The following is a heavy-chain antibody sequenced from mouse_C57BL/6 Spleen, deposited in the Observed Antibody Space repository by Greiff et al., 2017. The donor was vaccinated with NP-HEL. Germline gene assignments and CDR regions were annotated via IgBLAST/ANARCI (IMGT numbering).Heavy chain of an antibody. CDR2: INPNYGTT. V-gene: IGHV1-39*01. J-gene: IGHJ4*01. D-gene: IGHD2-2*01. CDR1: GYSFTDYN. CDR3: ARGCYGDDGDGAMDY. Sequence: EVQLQQSGPELVKPGASVKISCKASGYSFTDYNMNWVKQSTGKSLEWIGVINPNYGTTSYNQKFKGKATLTVDQSSSTAYMQLNSLTSEDSAVYYGARGCYGDDGDGAMDYWGQGASVTVAS.